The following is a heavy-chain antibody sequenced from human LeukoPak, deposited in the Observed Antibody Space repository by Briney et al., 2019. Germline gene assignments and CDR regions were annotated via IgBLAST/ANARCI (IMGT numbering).Heavy chain of an antibody. Sequence: SETLSLTCAVYGGSFSGYYWSWIRQPPGKGLEWIGEINHSGSTNYNPSLKSRVTISVDTSKNQFSLKLSSVTAADTAVYYCARGQFNLHGGQGTLVTVPS. D-gene: IGHD1-1*01. CDR3: ARGQFNLH. J-gene: IGHJ4*02. CDR1: GGSFSGYY. V-gene: IGHV4-34*01. CDR2: INHSGST.